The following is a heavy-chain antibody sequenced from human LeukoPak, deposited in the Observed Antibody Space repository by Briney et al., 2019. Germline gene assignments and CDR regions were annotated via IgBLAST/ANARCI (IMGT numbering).Heavy chain of an antibody. J-gene: IGHJ4*02. Sequence: SETLSLTCTVSGYSISSAYYWGWIRPPPGKGLEWIGSIYHSGSTYYNPSLKSRVTISVDTSKNQFSLKLSSVTAADTAVYYCARLIVGATIDFWGQGTLVTVSS. CDR3: ARLIVGATIDF. CDR1: GYSISSAYY. V-gene: IGHV4-38-2*02. CDR2: IYHSGST. D-gene: IGHD1-26*01.